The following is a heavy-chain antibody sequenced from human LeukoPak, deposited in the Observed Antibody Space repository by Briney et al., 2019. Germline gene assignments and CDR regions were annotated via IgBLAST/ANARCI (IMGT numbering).Heavy chain of an antibody. J-gene: IGHJ5*01. CDR1: GFTFGNYA. Sequence: HPGGSLRLSCATSGFTFGNYALNWVRQAPGKGLEWVSVISGSGSSTFYADSVKGRFTISRDNFKNTMSLRMNSLRVGDTAVYFCVKASSASPKNNYFDSWGQGTLVTVSS. CDR3: VKASSASPKNNYFDS. V-gene: IGHV3-23*01. CDR2: ISGSGSST.